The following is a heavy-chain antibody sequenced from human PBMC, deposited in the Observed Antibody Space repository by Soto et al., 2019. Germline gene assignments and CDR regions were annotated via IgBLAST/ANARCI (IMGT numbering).Heavy chain of an antibody. J-gene: IGHJ6*02. CDR2: IYSDNNT. V-gene: IGHV3-53*02. CDR1: GFTVSSDS. Sequence: EVQLVETGGDLIQPGGSLRLSCAASGFTVSSDSMTWVRQAPGKGLEWISIIYSDNNTDYADSVKGRFSISRDTSKSILYLQMNSMRAEDTAEYYCASNYSAMGVWGQGTTVTVSS. CDR3: ASNYSAMGV.